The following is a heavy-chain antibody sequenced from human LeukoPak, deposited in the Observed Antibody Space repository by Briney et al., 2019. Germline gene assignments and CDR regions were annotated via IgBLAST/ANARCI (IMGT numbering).Heavy chain of an antibody. Sequence: GGSLRLSCAASGFTFSSYAMSWVRQAPGKGLEWVSAISGSGGSTYYADSVKGRFTISRDNSKNTLYLQMNSLRAEDTAVYYCARATDWSSSWYFPLGYYYYGMDVWGQGTTVTVSS. V-gene: IGHV3-23*01. CDR3: ARATDWSSSWYFPLGYYYYGMDV. CDR1: GFTFSSYA. CDR2: ISGSGGST. J-gene: IGHJ6*02. D-gene: IGHD6-13*01.